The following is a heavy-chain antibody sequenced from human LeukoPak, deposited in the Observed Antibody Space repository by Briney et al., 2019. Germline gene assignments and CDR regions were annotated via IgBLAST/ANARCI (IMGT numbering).Heavy chain of an antibody. CDR1: GFTFSQYW. J-gene: IGHJ4*02. Sequence: PGGSLRLSCAGSGFTFSQYWMTWVRQAPGKGLEWVASINQNGSAESYVESLKGRLAVSRDNAKKSVYLQLSSLRAEDTAVYYCARGDPIYDFWSGGDCWGQGSLVTVSS. V-gene: IGHV3-7*01. CDR3: ARGDPIYDFWSGGDC. D-gene: IGHD3-3*01. CDR2: INQNGSAE.